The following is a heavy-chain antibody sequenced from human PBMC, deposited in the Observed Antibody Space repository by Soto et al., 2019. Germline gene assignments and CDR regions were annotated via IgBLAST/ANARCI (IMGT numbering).Heavy chain of an antibody. V-gene: IGHV3-9*01. CDR3: AKDDKYYDSSGLDY. CDR1: GFTFDDYA. CDR2: ISWNSGSI. D-gene: IGHD3-22*01. J-gene: IGHJ4*02. Sequence: EVQLVESGGGLVQPGRSLRLSCAASGFTFDDYAMHWVRQAPGKGLEWVSGISWNSGSIGYADSVKGRFTISRDNAKNSLYLQMNSLRAEDTALYYCAKDDKYYDSSGLDYWGQGTLVTVSS.